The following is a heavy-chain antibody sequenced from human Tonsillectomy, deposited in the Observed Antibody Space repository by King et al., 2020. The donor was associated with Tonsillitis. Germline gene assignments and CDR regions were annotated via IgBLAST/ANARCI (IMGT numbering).Heavy chain of an antibody. Sequence: VQLVESGGGLVQPGRSLRLSCTASGINFDSYPMHWVRQVPGKGLEWVSGISWNSNTIGYADSVKGRFTTSRDNAKNSLYLEMNSLRAGDTALYYCASGLRGRPDAFGIWGQGTMVTVSS. D-gene: IGHD2-8*01. CDR1: GINFDSYP. J-gene: IGHJ3*02. V-gene: IGHV3-9*01. CDR2: ISWNSNTI. CDR3: ASGLRGRPDAFGI.